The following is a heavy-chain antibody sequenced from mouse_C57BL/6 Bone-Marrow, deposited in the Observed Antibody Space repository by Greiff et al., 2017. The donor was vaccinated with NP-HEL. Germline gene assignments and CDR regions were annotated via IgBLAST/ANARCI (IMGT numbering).Heavy chain of an antibody. CDR2: ISSGSSTI. J-gene: IGHJ2*01. CDR3: AMAALRPFDY. CDR1: GFTFSDYG. Sequence: EVQLVESGGGLVKPGGSLKLSCAASGFTFSDYGMHWVRQAPEKGLEWVAYISSGSSTIYSADTVKGRFTISRDNAKNTLFLQMTSLRSEDTAMDYCAMAALRPFDYWGQGTTRTVSS. V-gene: IGHV5-17*01. D-gene: IGHD3-2*02.